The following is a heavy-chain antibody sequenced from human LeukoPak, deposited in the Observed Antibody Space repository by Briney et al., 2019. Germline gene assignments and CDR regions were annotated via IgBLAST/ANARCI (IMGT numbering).Heavy chain of an antibody. CDR2: ISGSGGST. V-gene: IGHV3-23*01. Sequence: PGGSLRLSCAASGFTFSSYAMSWVRQAPGKGLEWVSAISGSGGSTYYADSVKGRFTISRDNSKNTLYLQMNSLRAEDTAVYYCARDTANYGDYVRALDYWGQGTLVTVSS. CDR3: ARDTANYGDYVRALDY. J-gene: IGHJ4*02. D-gene: IGHD4-17*01. CDR1: GFTFSSYA.